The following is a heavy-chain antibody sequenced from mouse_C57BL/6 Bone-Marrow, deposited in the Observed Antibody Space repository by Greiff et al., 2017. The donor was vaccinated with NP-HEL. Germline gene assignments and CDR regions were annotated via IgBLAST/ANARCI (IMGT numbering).Heavy chain of an antibody. CDR3: ARGGGNYWYFDV. CDR2: IYPRSGNT. Sequence: QVQLQQSGAELARPGASVKLSCKASGYTFTSYGISWVKQRTGQGLEWIGEIYPRSGNTYYNEKFKGKATLTADTSSSTAYMELRSLTSEDSAVYFCARGGGNYWYFDVWGTGTTVTVSS. J-gene: IGHJ1*03. CDR1: GYTFTSYG. D-gene: IGHD2-1*01. V-gene: IGHV1-81*01.